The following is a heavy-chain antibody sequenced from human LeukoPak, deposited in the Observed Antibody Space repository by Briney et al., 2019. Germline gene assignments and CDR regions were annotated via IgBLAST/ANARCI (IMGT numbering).Heavy chain of an antibody. CDR3: AKWAGSGEQTKRYFGPFDF. CDR1: GFTFSTYA. Sequence: GGSLRLSCAASGFTFSTYAMTWVRQPPGKGLEWVSSIVGDGGGTYYADSVKRRFTVSRDNSKNTLYLEINSLRVEDTALYYCAKWAGSGEQTKRYFGPFDFWGQGTLVTVSS. V-gene: IGHV3-23*01. D-gene: IGHD1/OR15-1a*01. J-gene: IGHJ4*02. CDR2: IVGDGGGT.